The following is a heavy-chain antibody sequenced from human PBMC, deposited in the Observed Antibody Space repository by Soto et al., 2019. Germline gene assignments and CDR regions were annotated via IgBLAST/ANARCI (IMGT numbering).Heavy chain of an antibody. Sequence: QITLRESGPTLVKPTQTLTLTCSFSGFSLSSTAVGVNWIRQPPGKAPEWLALIYWDDDNPYSPSLKNRLTITKDTSKHQVVLTMTNMDPVDTATYYCAHGRGWLSDYWGQGTLVTVSS. CDR1: GFSLSSTAVG. D-gene: IGHD6-19*01. J-gene: IGHJ4*02. CDR3: AHGRGWLSDY. V-gene: IGHV2-5*02. CDR2: IYWDDDN.